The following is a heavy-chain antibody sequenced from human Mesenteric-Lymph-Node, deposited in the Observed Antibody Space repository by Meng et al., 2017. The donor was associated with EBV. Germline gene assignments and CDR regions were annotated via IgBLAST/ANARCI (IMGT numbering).Heavy chain of an antibody. CDR2: IHYSGNT. V-gene: IGHV4-39*01. Sequence: LQESGPGLVKHSETLSLTCTVSGGSIISSNYDWGWIRQPQGKDLELIGTIHYSGNTHYNPSLKSRVTISVDKSKNQFSLRLTSVTAADTAVYYCARLLAVGASWWFDPWDLGTLVTVSS. CDR3: ARLLAVGASWWFDP. CDR1: GGSIISSNYD. D-gene: IGHD6-19*01. J-gene: IGHJ5*02.